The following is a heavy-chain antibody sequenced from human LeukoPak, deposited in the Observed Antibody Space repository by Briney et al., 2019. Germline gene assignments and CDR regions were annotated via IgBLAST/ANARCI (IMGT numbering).Heavy chain of an antibody. CDR1: RFPFSSFA. D-gene: IGHD4-23*01. CDR3: ARDYPGNGWNGMDV. J-gene: IGHJ6*02. Sequence: QPGGSLRLSCAASRFPFSSFAMHWVRQAPGKGLGFVSSIYSNGASTYYANSVKGRFTISRDNSKNTLFLQMGSLRAEDTAVYYCARDYPGNGWNGMDVWGQGTTVTVSS. V-gene: IGHV3-64*01. CDR2: IYSNGAST.